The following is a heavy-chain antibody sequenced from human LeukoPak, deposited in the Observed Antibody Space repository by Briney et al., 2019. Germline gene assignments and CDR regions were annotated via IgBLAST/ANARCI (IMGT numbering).Heavy chain of an antibody. D-gene: IGHD3-22*01. CDR1: GFYFNTYG. Sequence: GALRLSCAASGFYFNTYGMHWVRQAPGEGLEWVTAISKDGADKYYADSVEGRFTISRDNSKNTVYLQMNSLRPEDTAVYYCAKNDISGYYADFWGQGTLVIVSS. J-gene: IGHJ4*02. CDR3: AKNDISGYYADF. V-gene: IGHV3-30*18. CDR2: ISKDGADK.